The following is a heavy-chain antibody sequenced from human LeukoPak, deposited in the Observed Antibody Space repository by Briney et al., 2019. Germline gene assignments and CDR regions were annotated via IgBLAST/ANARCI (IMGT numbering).Heavy chain of an antibody. CDR1: GFTFSSYA. Sequence: GGSLRLSCAASGFTFSSYAMHWVRQAPGKGLEWVAVISYDGSNKYCADSVKGRFTISRDNSKNTLYLQMNSLRAEDTAVYYCARGPGVVVINYFDYWGQGTLVTVSS. V-gene: IGHV3-30-3*01. D-gene: IGHD3-22*01. CDR2: ISYDGSNK. J-gene: IGHJ4*02. CDR3: ARGPGVVVINYFDY.